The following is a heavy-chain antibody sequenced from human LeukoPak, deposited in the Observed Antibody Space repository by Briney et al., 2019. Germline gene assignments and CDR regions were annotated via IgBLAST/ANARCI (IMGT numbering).Heavy chain of an antibody. CDR1: GGSISSSGHY. CDR3: ARSDTVTTGYFDY. J-gene: IGHJ4*02. D-gene: IGHD4-17*01. CDR2: IYSNGNT. Sequence: SETLSLTCSVSGGSISSSGHYWGWIRQSPEKGLDLIGSIYSNGNTYYNPSFKSRITISVNTSKNQCSLKLTSVTAAETAVYYCARSDTVTTGYFDYWGQGALVTVSS. V-gene: IGHV4-39*07.